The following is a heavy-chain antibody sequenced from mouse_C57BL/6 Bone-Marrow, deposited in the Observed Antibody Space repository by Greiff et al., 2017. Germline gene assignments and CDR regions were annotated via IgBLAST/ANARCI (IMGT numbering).Heavy chain of an antibody. D-gene: IGHD2-3*01. CDR1: GYTFTSYW. CDR3: ARLDTRNFFDY. Sequence: QVQLKESGAELVKPGASVKMSCKASGYTFTSYWITWVKQRPGQGLEWIGDIYPGSGSTNYNEKFKSKATLTVDTSSSTAYMQLSSLTSEDSAVYYCARLDTRNFFDYWGQGTTLTVSS. CDR2: IYPGSGST. V-gene: IGHV1-55*01. J-gene: IGHJ2*01.